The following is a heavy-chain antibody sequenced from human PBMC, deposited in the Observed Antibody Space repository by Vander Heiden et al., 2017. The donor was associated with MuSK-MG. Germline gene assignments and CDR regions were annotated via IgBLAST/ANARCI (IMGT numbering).Heavy chain of an antibody. CDR1: GFTIGPYA. D-gene: IGHD3-9*01. Sequence: EVQLVESGRCSVQPGRSLSLSCTVSGFTIGPYAMRGFRQAPGKGLEWLSFIRSKAYGGTTEYAASVKGRFTISRDDSKSIAYLQMSSLKTEDTAVYYCTRRSYDILTGYPTGAFDIWGQGTMVTVSS. J-gene: IGHJ3*02. V-gene: IGHV3-49*03. CDR3: TRRSYDILTGYPTGAFDI. CDR2: IRSKAYGGTT.